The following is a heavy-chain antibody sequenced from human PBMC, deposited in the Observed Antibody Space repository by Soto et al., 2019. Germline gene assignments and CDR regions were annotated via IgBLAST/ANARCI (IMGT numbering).Heavy chain of an antibody. CDR1: GFTFSGYW. D-gene: IGHD4-4*01. J-gene: IGHJ4*02. Sequence: PGGSLRLSCEASGFTFSGYWMGWVRQAPGKGVGWVADIKHDGSVQYYVDSVKGRFTISRDNAKKLLYLQMNGLRAEDTALYYCARATYSNAWYRFDLWGQGTLVTVSS. CDR2: IKHDGSVQ. V-gene: IGHV3-7*03. CDR3: ARATYSNAWYRFDL.